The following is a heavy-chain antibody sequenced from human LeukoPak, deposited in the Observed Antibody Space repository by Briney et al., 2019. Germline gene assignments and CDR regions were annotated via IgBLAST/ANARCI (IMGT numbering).Heavy chain of an antibody. CDR2: IIPIFGTA. D-gene: IGHD3-22*01. CDR3: ARSAGDYYDSSGYYGD. J-gene: IGHJ4*02. V-gene: IGHV1-69*13. Sequence: AASVKVSCKASGYTFTGYYIHWVRQAPGQGLEWMGGIIPIFGTANYAQKFQGRVTITADESTSTAYMELSSLRSEDTAVYYCARSAGDYYDSSGYYGDWGQGTLVTVSS. CDR1: GYTFTGYY.